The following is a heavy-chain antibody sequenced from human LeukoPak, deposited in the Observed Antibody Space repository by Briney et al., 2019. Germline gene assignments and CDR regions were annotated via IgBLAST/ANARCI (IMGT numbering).Heavy chain of an antibody. CDR3: AKGISVEGYNFERGADS. Sequence: GGSLRLSCAASGLSFSTYVMSWVRQAPGKGLEWVSSIGGDGHVTYYADSVKGRFTISRDNSKNTLFLQMDSLRVEDTAVFYCAKGISVEGYNFERGADSWGQGAQVTVSS. J-gene: IGHJ4*02. CDR1: GLSFSTYV. D-gene: IGHD5-24*01. V-gene: IGHV3-23*01. CDR2: IGGDGHVT.